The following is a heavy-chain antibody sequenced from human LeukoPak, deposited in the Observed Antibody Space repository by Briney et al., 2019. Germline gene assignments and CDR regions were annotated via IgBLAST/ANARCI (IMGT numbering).Heavy chain of an antibody. CDR3: ARDRDNWFDP. J-gene: IGHJ5*02. CDR2: IYYSGST. Sequence: SETLSLTCTVSGGSISSGGYYWSWIRQHPGTGLEWIGYIYYSGSTYYNPSLKSRVTISADTSKNQYSLKLSSVTAADTAVYYCARDRDNWFDPWGQGTLVTVSS. CDR1: GGSISSGGYY. V-gene: IGHV4-31*03.